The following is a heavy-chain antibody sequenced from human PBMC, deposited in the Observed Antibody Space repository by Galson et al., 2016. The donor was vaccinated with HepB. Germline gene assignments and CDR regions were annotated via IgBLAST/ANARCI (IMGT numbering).Heavy chain of an antibody. CDR2: INGGGDKT. V-gene: IGHV3-74*01. J-gene: IGHJ5*02. CDR1: GFTFSAHW. D-gene: IGHD4-11*01. CDR3: ARGNLQFDP. Sequence: SLRLSCAASGFTFSAHWMHWVPQAPGKGLVCVAEINGGGDKTVYADSVKGRFTISRDNGKNTLYLQMNSLSSGDAAVYYCARGNLQFDPWGQGTLVTVSS.